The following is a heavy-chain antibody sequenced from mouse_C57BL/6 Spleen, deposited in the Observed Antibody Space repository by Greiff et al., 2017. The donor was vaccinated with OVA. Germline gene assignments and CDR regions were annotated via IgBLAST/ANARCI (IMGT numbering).Heavy chain of an antibody. Sequence: EVQLQQSGPELVKPGASVTMSCKASGYTFTDYNMHWVKQSHGKSLEWIGYINPNNGGTSYNQKFKGKATLTVNKSSSTAYMELRSLTSEDSAVYYCARWDYYGSSFDYWGQGTTLTVSA. J-gene: IGHJ2*01. V-gene: IGHV1-22*01. CDR1: GYTFTDYN. D-gene: IGHD1-1*01. CDR3: ARWDYYGSSFDY. CDR2: INPNNGGT.